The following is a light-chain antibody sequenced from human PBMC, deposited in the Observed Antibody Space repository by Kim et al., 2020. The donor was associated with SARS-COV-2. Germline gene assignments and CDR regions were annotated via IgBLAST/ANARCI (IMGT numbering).Light chain of an antibody. Sequence: QAGLTQPPSVSKGLRQTATLTCTGNSDNVGNKGAAWMQQHQGHPPKLLFYRNNNRPSGISERFSASRSGNTASLTITGLQPEDEADYYRSAWDSGLSAVVFGGGTQLTVL. CDR3: SAWDSGLSAVV. J-gene: IGLJ3*02. CDR2: RNN. V-gene: IGLV10-54*01. CDR1: SDNVGNKG.